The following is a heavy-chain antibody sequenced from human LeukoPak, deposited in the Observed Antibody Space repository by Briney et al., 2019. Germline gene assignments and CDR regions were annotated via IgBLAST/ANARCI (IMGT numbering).Heavy chain of an antibody. CDR2: ISDSGVTA. D-gene: IGHD5-24*01. CDR3: AKDRRDGYNNDFDY. Sequence: PGGSLRLSCVASGFTFTNYAMSWVRQAPGQGLDWVSAISDSGVTAYYADSVKGRLTISRDNSKNTLYLQMNSLRAEDTAVYYCAKDRRDGYNNDFDYWGQGTLVTVSS. J-gene: IGHJ4*02. V-gene: IGHV3-23*01. CDR1: GFTFTNYA.